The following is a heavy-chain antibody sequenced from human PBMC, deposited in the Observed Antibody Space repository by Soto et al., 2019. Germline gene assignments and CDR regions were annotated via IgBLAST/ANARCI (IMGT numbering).Heavy chain of an antibody. CDR3: ARVSREVVPAAIDY. CDR2: INSDGSST. Sequence: GGSLRLSCAASGFTFSSYWIHWVRQAPGKGLVWVSRINSDGSSTTYADSVKGRFTISRDNARNTLYLQMTSLRAEDTAVYYCARVSREVVPAAIDYWGQGTLVTVSS. CDR1: GFTFSSYW. D-gene: IGHD2-2*01. V-gene: IGHV3-74*01. J-gene: IGHJ4*02.